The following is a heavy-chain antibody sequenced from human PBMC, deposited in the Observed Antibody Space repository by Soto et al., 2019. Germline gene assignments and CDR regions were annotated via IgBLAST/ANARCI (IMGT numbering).Heavy chain of an antibody. V-gene: IGHV4-30-2*01. CDR3: AAASLIRWNYSDY. CDR2: IYHSGST. Sequence: PSEILSLTCAVSGGSISSGGYSWSWIRQPPGKGLEWIGYIYHSGSTYYNPSLKSRVTISVDRSKNQFSLKLSSVTAADTAVYYCAAASLIRWNYSDYWGQGTLVNVSS. CDR1: GGSISSGGYS. J-gene: IGHJ4*02. D-gene: IGHD3-16*01.